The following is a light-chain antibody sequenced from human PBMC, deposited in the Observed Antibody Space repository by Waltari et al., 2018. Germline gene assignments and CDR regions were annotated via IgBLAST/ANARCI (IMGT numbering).Light chain of an antibody. CDR1: SSDIGRYNY. Sequence: QSALTQPASVSGSPGQSITISCPATSSDIGRYNYVSWFQQHPDKAPKLMIYDVRNRPSGVSNRVSGSKSDYTASLTISGLQAEDEAVYFCNSFTSSNTVIFGGGTKLTV. V-gene: IGLV2-14*03. CDR3: NSFTSSNTVI. J-gene: IGLJ2*01. CDR2: DVR.